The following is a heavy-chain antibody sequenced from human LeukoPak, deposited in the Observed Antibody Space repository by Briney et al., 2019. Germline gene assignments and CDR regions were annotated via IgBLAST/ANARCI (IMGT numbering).Heavy chain of an antibody. D-gene: IGHD1-14*01. CDR2: ISGSGGST. CDR1: GFTFSSYA. V-gene: IGHV3-23*01. J-gene: IGHJ4*02. CDR3: AKTPSGTLSAPTGYFDY. Sequence: GGSLRLSCAASGFTFSSYAMSWVRQAPGKGLEWVSAISGSGGSTYYADYVKGRFTISRDNSKNTLYLQMNSLRAEDTAVYYCAKTPSGTLSAPTGYFDYWGQGTLVTVSS.